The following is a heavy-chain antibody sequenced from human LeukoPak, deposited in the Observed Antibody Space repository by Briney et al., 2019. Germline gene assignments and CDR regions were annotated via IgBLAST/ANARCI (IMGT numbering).Heavy chain of an antibody. J-gene: IGHJ4*02. V-gene: IGHV4-38-2*02. Sequence: SETLSVTCTVSGYSIISPFYWGWIRQSPGKGLEWIGNIYHSGSTYSNPSLRSRVTISVDTSKNQFSLKLNSVTAADTAVYYCARVPDDEYGGNAGANYFESWGQATLVTVSS. D-gene: IGHD4-23*01. CDR1: GYSIISPFY. CDR2: IYHSGST. CDR3: ARVPDDEYGGNAGANYFES.